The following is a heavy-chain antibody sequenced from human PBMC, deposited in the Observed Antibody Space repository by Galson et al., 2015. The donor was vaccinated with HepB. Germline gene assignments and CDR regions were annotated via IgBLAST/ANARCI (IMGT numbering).Heavy chain of an antibody. CDR1: GGTFSSIA. CDR2: IIPISVTR. V-gene: IGHV1-69*13. CDR3: ARDSPSVTLIRGVIGGDAFDI. J-gene: IGHJ3*02. D-gene: IGHD3-10*01. Sequence: SVKVSCKASGGTFSSIAISWVRQAPGQGPEWTGGIIPISVTRNYAQKFQGRVTITADEATSTAYMELNSLRYEDTAVYYCARDSPSVTLIRGVIGGDAFDIWGQGTLVTVSS.